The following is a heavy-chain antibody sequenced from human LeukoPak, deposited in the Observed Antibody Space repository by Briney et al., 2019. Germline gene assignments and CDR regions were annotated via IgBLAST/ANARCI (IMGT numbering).Heavy chain of an antibody. D-gene: IGHD1-26*01. V-gene: IGHV4-59*02. Sequence: SETLSLTCTVSGASVSSLYWSWVRQPPGKGLEYIGYIHFSGNTNQNPSLKSRVTMSVDTSKNQFSLKLSSVTAADTAVYYCARGSGSNTVLPPDYWGQGTLVTVSS. CDR1: GASVSSLY. CDR3: ARGSGSNTVLPPDY. CDR2: IHFSGNT. J-gene: IGHJ4*02.